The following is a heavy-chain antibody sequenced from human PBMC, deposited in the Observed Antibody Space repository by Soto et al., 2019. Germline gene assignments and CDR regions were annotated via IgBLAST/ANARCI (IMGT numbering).Heavy chain of an antibody. V-gene: IGHV4-4*02. CDR3: ARAAMGGSSWPFDY. CDR2: IYHSGST. Sequence: PSETLSLTCAVSGGSISSSNWWSWVRQPPGKGLEWIGEIYHSGSTNYNPSLKSRVTISVDKSKNQFSLKLSSVTTADTAVYYCARAAMGGSSWPFDYWGQGTLVTVS. D-gene: IGHD6-13*01. J-gene: IGHJ4*02. CDR1: GGSISSSNW.